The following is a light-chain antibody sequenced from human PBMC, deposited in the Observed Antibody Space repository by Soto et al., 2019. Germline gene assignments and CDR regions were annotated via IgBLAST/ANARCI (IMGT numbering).Light chain of an antibody. Sequence: ETVMTQSPATLSVSPGERATLSCWASQSVNSNLAWYQQKLGQAPRVLIYGASTRATGIPARFSGSGSETEFILTISSLQSEDSATYYCQHYNTRPWTFGQGTKVEIK. CDR2: GAS. J-gene: IGKJ1*01. CDR1: QSVNSN. CDR3: QHYNTRPWT. V-gene: IGKV3-15*01.